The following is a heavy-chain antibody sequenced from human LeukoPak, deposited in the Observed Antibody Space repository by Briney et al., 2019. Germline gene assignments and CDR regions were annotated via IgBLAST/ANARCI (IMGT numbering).Heavy chain of an antibody. V-gene: IGHV3-23*01. CDR2: ISAASETT. CDR1: GFTFRSYA. D-gene: IGHD2-2*01. J-gene: IGHJ4*02. CDR3: AKRRYCSSTSCHDFDY. Sequence: GGSLRLSCAASGFTFRSYAMSWVRQAPGRGLEWVSAISAASETTYYADSVKGRFTISRDNSKNTLFLQMNSLRAGVTAVYYCAKRRYCSSTSCHDFDYWGQGTLVTVSS.